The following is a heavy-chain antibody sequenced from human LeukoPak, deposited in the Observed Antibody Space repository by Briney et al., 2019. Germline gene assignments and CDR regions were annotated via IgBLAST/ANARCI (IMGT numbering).Heavy chain of an antibody. D-gene: IGHD3-10*01. J-gene: IGHJ4*02. V-gene: IGHV3-30*04. CDR3: AKGPTSIWFGSPPDY. Sequence: PGGSLRLSCAASGFTFSSYEMNWVRQAPGKGLEWVAVISYDGSNKYYADSVKGRFTISRDNSKNTLYLQMNSLRAEDTAVYYCAKGPTSIWFGSPPDYWGQGTLVTVSS. CDR1: GFTFSSYE. CDR2: ISYDGSNK.